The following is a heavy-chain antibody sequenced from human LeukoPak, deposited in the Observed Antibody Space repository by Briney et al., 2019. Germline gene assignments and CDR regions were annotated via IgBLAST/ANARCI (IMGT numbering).Heavy chain of an antibody. Sequence: GGSLRLSCEASGFTFSTYSMNWVRQAPGKGLEWVAHISSGSANIYYADSVKGRFTISRDNAENSLYLQMSSLRAEDTAVYYCTTDSVDGFWSGPEMTFDYWGQGTLVTVSS. CDR3: TTDSVDGFWSGPEMTFDY. J-gene: IGHJ4*02. V-gene: IGHV3-48*04. D-gene: IGHD3-3*01. CDR1: GFTFSTYS. CDR2: ISSGSANI.